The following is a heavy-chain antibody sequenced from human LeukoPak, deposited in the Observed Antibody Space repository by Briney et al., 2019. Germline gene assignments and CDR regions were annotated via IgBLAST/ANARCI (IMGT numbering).Heavy chain of an antibody. J-gene: IGHJ4*02. CDR2: ISSSSSYI. D-gene: IGHD6-6*01. V-gene: IGHV3-21*01. CDR3: ARDFWGKAEYSSFDY. CDR1: GFTFSSYS. Sequence: GGSLRLSCAASGFTFSSYSMNWVRQAPGKGLEWVSSISSSSSYIYYADSVKGRFTISRDNAKNSLYLQMNSLRAEDTAVYYCARDFWGKAEYSSFDYWGQGTLVTVSS.